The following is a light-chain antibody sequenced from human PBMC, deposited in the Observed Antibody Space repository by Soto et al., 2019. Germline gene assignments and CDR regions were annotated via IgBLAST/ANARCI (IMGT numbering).Light chain of an antibody. V-gene: IGKV1-6*01. Sequence: AIQMTQSPSSLSASVGDRVTITCRASQAIRNDLGWYQQKPGKAPKLLIYAASSLQSGVPSRFSSSGSGTDFILTISSLQPEDFATYYCLQDYNYPYTFGQGTKLEIK. CDR1: QAIRND. CDR2: AAS. CDR3: LQDYNYPYT. J-gene: IGKJ2*01.